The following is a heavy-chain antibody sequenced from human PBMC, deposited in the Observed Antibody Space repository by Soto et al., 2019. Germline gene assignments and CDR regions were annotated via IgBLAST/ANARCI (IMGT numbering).Heavy chain of an antibody. CDR2: INPDSDNT. V-gene: IGHV1-8*01. J-gene: IGHJ6*02. Sequence: QVQLVQSGAEVKKPGASVKVSCETSGYTFTNYDINWVRQAAGQGLEWMGWINPDSDNTGYAQKFQGRVTRTRDTSISTAYMELNSLRSEDTAVYYCARGRRYCTTTSCYPPALFPYGMDVWGQGTTVTVSS. D-gene: IGHD2-2*01. CDR3: ARGRRYCTTTSCYPPALFPYGMDV. CDR1: GYTFTNYD.